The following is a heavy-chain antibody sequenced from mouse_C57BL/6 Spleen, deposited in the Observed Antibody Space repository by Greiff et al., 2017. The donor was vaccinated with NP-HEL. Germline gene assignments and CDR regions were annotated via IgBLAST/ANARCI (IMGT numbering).Heavy chain of an antibody. CDR3: AYDSSYDWYFDV. J-gene: IGHJ1*03. CDR2: INPSSGYT. V-gene: IGHV1-7*01. D-gene: IGHD1-1*01. CDR1: GYTFTSYW. Sequence: VKLMESGAELAKPGASVKLSCKASGYTFTSYWMHWVKQRPGQGLEWIGYINPSSGYTKYNQKFKDKATLTADKSTSTAYMQLSSLTYEDSAVYYSAYDSSYDWYFDVWGTGTTVTFSS.